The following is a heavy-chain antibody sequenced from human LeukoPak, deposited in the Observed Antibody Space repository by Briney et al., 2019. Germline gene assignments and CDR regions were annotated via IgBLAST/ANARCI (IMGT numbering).Heavy chain of an antibody. CDR2: INPNSGGT. CDR3: ARANKWGAFDI. CDR1: GYTFTGYY. J-gene: IGHJ3*02. V-gene: IGHV1-2*02. Sequence: ASVKVSCEASGYTFTGYYMHWVRQAPGQGLEWMGWINPNSGGTNYAQKFQGRVTMTRDTPISTAYMELSRLRSDDTAVYYCARANKWGAFDIWGQGTMVTVSS. D-gene: IGHD7-27*01.